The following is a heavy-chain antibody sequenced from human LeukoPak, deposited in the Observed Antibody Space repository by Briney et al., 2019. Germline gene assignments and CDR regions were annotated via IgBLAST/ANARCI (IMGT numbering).Heavy chain of an antibody. CDR2: INPSGGST. CDR1: GYTFTSYY. CDR3: ARPQYNWNDEVEKLGDAFDI. J-gene: IGHJ3*02. D-gene: IGHD1-20*01. Sequence: GASVKVSCKASGYTFTSYYMHWVRQAPGQGLEWMGIINPSGGSTSYAQKFQGRVTMTRDTSTSTVYMELSSLRSEDTAVYYCARPQYNWNDEVEKLGDAFDIWGQGTMVTVSS. V-gene: IGHV1-46*01.